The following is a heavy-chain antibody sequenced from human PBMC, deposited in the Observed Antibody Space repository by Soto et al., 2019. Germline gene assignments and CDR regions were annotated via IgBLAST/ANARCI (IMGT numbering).Heavy chain of an antibody. CDR3: VKDGPYYYDSSGYYSNPDY. CDR1: GFTFSSYA. D-gene: IGHD3-22*01. J-gene: IGHJ4*02. CDR2: ISSNGGST. Sequence: PGGSLRLSCSASGFTFSSYAMHWVRQAPGKGLEYVSAISSNGGSTYYADSVKGRFTISRDNSKNTLYLQMSSLRAEDTAVYYCVKDGPYYYDSSGYYSNPDYWGQGTLVTVSS. V-gene: IGHV3-64D*06.